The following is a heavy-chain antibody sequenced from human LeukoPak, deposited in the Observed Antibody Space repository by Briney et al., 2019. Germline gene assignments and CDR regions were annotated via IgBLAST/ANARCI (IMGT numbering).Heavy chain of an antibody. CDR3: ARGSVVRGVITAPFDY. Sequence: PSETLSLTCTVSGYSISRGYYWGWIRQPPGKGLEWIGSIYHSGSTYYNPSLKSRVTISVDTSKNQFSLKLSSVTAADTAVYYCARGSVVRGVITAPFDYWGQGTLVTVSS. J-gene: IGHJ4*02. CDR1: GYSISRGYY. V-gene: IGHV4-38-2*02. CDR2: IYHSGST. D-gene: IGHD3-10*01.